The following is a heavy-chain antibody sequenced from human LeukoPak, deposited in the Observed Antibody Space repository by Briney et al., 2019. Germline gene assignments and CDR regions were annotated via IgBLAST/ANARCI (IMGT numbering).Heavy chain of an antibody. CDR3: ARDYEAPGDY. J-gene: IGHJ4*02. CDR1: GLTFRRHW. D-gene: IGHD3-16*01. V-gene: IGHV3-7*01. Sequence: PGGSLRLSCAVSGLTFRRHWMSWVRPAPGKGLEWVASIKEDGREKYYVDSVKGRFTISRDNVKNSLYLQMNSLRAEDTAVYYCARDYEAPGDYWGQGTLVTVSS. CDR2: IKEDGREK.